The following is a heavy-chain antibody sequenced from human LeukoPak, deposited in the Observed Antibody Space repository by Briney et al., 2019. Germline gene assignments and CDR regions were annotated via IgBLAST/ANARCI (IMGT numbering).Heavy chain of an antibody. CDR1: GGSISSNNYY. J-gene: IGHJ5*02. CDR3: ARGKLRSNCFDP. CDR2: IYYSGST. D-gene: IGHD2-21*01. V-gene: IGHV4-31*03. Sequence: PSQTLSLTCTVSGGSISSNNYYWSWIRQHPGKGLEWIGHIYYSGSTYYNPSLKSRLAISVDSSKNQLSLELSSVTAADTAVYYCARGKLRSNCFDPWGQGTLVTVSS.